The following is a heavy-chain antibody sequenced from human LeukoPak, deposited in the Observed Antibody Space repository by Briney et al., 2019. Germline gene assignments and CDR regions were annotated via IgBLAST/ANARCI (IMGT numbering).Heavy chain of an antibody. Sequence: SVKVSCKASGGTFSSYAISWVRQAPGQGLEWMGGIIPIFGTANYAQKFQGRVTITTDESTSTADMELGSLRSEDTAVYYCARDVLVTVGIGALDIWGQGTIVAVS. CDR3: ARDVLVTVGIGALDI. D-gene: IGHD4-23*01. CDR2: IIPIFGTA. CDR1: GGTFSSYA. V-gene: IGHV1-69*05. J-gene: IGHJ3*02.